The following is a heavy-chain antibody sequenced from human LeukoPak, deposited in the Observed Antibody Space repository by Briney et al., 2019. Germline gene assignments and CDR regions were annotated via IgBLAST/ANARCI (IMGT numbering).Heavy chain of an antibody. Sequence: GGSLRLSCAASGFTFSSYAMSWVRQAPGKGLEWVSAISGSGGSTYYADSVKGRFTISRDNSKSTLYLQMNSLRAEGTAVYYCAKNSPPSLWFGELFVDYWGQGTLVTVSS. CDR3: AKNSPPSLWFGELFVDY. D-gene: IGHD3-10*01. V-gene: IGHV3-23*01. CDR1: GFTFSSYA. J-gene: IGHJ4*02. CDR2: ISGSGGST.